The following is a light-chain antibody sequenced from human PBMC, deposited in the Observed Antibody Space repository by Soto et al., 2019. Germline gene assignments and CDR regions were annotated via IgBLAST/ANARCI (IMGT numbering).Light chain of an antibody. J-gene: IGKJ3*01. V-gene: IGKV3D-20*02. Sequence: ETVLTQSPGTLSLSPGEGATLSCRASQSVDSRYLAWYQQRPGQAPRLLISGTSTRASGIPDRFSGSGSGTDFTLTISRLEPEDFAVYYCQQGNNWPVFTFGPGTKVDIK. CDR2: GTS. CDR1: QSVDSRY. CDR3: QQGNNWPVFT.